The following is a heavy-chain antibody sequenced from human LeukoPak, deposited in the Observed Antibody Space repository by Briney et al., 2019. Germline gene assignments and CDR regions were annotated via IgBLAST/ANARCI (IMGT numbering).Heavy chain of an antibody. D-gene: IGHD2-15*01. Sequence: PGGSLRLSCAASGFTFSSYAMSWVRQAPGKGLEWVSAISGSGGSTYYADSVKGRFTISRDNSKNTLYLQMNSLKTEDTAVYYCTTGGNVLVADTRAFDIWGQGTLVTVSS. V-gene: IGHV3-23*01. CDR3: TTGGNVLVADTRAFDI. CDR2: ISGSGGST. J-gene: IGHJ3*02. CDR1: GFTFSSYA.